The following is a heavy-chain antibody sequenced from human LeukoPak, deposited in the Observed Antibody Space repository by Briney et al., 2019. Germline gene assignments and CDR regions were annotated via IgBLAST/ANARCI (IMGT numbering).Heavy chain of an antibody. Sequence: PSETLSLTCSVSGYSITSGYYWGWIRQPPGKGLEWIGRINYSGSTYYNPSLKSRVTISVDTSKNQFSLKLSSVTAAETAVYYCARDAPIAAAGNGFDPWGQGTLVTVSS. CDR1: GYSITSGYY. CDR3: ARDAPIAAAGNGFDP. V-gene: IGHV4-38-2*02. CDR2: INYSGST. D-gene: IGHD6-13*01. J-gene: IGHJ5*02.